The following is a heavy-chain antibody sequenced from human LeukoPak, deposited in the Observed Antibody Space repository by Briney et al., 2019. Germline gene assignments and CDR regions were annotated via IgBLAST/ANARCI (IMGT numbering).Heavy chain of an antibody. CDR1: GFTFNEYY. Sequence: GGSLRLSCAASGFTFNEYYMHWLRQAPGEGLVWVSRINSDGSSISYADSVKGRFTIPRDNAKNTLYLQMNSLRAEDTAVYYCAREFSSGYWGQGTLVTVSS. CDR3: AREFSSGY. V-gene: IGHV3-74*01. CDR2: INSDGSSI. D-gene: IGHD3-22*01. J-gene: IGHJ4*02.